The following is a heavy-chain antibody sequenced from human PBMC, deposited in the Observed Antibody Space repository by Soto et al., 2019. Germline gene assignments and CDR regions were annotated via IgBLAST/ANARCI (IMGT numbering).Heavy chain of an antibody. J-gene: IGHJ6*03. D-gene: IGHD1-20*01. CDR1: GFTFTVAW. V-gene: IGHV3-53*04. CDR3: ARDLYNWKGTGYYYMDV. Sequence: GGSLRLSCAASGFTFTVAWLNWARQAPGKGLEWVSVIYSGGSTYYADSVKGRFTISRHNSKNTLYLQMNSLRAEDTAVYYCARDLYNWKGTGYYYMDVWGKGTTVTVSS. CDR2: IYSGGST.